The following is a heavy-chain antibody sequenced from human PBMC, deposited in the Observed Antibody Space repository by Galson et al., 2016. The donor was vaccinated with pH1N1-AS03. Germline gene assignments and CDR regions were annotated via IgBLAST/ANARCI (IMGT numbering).Heavy chain of an antibody. CDR1: GDSINRFY. Sequence: LSLTCTPSGDSINRFYWGWIRQTPGKGLEWIGYLHYSGRSAYNPSLQSRVTISVDTSKNQFSLHVNSVTAADTAEYYCVTGGGWRVDYWGQGTPVTVS. D-gene: IGHD2-15*01. V-gene: IGHV4-59*08. CDR2: LHYSGRS. J-gene: IGHJ4*02. CDR3: VTGGGWRVDY.